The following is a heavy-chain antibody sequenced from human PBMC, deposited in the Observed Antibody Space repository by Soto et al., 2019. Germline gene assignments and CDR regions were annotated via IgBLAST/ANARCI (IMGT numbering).Heavy chain of an antibody. CDR2: IYWDDDV. D-gene: IGHD4-4*01. CDR3: VHRTVSNGAWFEP. Sequence: PTLVNPTQVLTLNCAFSGFSLSTTGEAVGWFRQPPGKAPQWLALIYWDDDVRYSTSLRNRLTITKDTSENQVVLTLTNIDPVETATYYCVHRTVSNGAWFEPWGQGILVTVSS. V-gene: IGHV2-5*02. J-gene: IGHJ5*02. CDR1: GFSLSTTGEA.